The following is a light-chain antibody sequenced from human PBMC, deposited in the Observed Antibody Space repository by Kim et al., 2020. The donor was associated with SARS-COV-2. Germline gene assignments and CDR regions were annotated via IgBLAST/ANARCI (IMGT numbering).Light chain of an antibody. V-gene: IGLV2-23*02. Sequence: GQSITIACTVTNSDIGGYNLISWYQHHPGRAPQLIIYEVTKRPSGVSNRFSASKSGNTASLTISGLQAEDEANYYCCSYAGSNTIVFGGGTQLTVL. J-gene: IGLJ2*01. CDR1: NSDIGGYNL. CDR2: EVT. CDR3: CSYAGSNTIV.